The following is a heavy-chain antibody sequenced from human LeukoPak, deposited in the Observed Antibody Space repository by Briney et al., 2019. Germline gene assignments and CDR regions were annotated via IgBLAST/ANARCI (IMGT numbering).Heavy chain of an antibody. CDR2: ISTDGNYK. J-gene: IGHJ4*02. V-gene: IGHV3-30*09. CDR1: GFTFSNYA. CDR3: ARRPVATIKGYFDS. D-gene: IGHD5-24*01. Sequence: GGSLRLSCAASGFTFSNYAICWVRQAPGKGLEWVSVISTDGNYKYYADSVKGRFAVSRDNSKNMLYLQMNSLSADDTAVYYCARRPVATIKGYFDSWGQGTLVTVSS.